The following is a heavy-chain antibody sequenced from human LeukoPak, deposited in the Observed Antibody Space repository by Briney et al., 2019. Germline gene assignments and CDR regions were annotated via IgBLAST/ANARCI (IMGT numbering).Heavy chain of an antibody. CDR2: ISSSSSYI. CDR3: ARDSGSYTRLFDY. CDR1: GFTFSSYS. J-gene: IGHJ4*02. V-gene: IGHV3-21*01. D-gene: IGHD1-26*01. Sequence: PGGSLTLSCTASGFTFSSYSMNWVRQAPGKGLEWVSSISSSSSYIYYADSVKGRFTISRDNAKNSLYLQMNSLRAEDTAVYYCARDSGSYTRLFDYWGQGTLVTVSS.